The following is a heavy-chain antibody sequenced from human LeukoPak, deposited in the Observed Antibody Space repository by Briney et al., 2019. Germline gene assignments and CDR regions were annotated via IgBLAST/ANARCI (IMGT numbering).Heavy chain of an antibody. J-gene: IGHJ4*02. V-gene: IGHV4-59*08. Sequence: PSETLSLTCTVSGDSISSYYWSWIRPPPGKGLESIGYIYYSGSTNYNPSLKSRVTISVDTSKNQFSLKLSSVTAADTAVYYCARQRFLEWYFDYWGQGTLVTVSS. CDR3: ARQRFLEWYFDY. CDR1: GDSISSYY. D-gene: IGHD3-3*01. CDR2: IYYSGST.